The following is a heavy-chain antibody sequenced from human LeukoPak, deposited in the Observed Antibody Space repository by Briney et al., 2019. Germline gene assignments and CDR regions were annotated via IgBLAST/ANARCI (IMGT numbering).Heavy chain of an antibody. D-gene: IGHD2-15*01. J-gene: IGHJ4*02. CDR1: DYSISSGYY. CDR3: ARCAANYYFDY. Sequence: SETQSLTCAVSDYSISSGYYWGWIRQPPGKGLEWIGSIYHSGSTYYNPSLKSRVTISVDTSKNQFSLKLSSVTAADTAVYYCARCAANYYFDYWGQGTLVTVSS. V-gene: IGHV4-38-2*01. CDR2: IYHSGST.